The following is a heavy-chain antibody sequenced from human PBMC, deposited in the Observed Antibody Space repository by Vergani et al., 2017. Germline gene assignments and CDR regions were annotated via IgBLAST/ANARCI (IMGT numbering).Heavy chain of an antibody. CDR3: AKGDLGYCSSTSCSYYFDY. J-gene: IGHJ4*02. CDR2: ISGSGGST. V-gene: IGHV3-23*04. Sequence: EVQLVESGGGLVKRGGSLRLSCAASGFTFSSYSMNWVRQAPGKGLEWVSAISGSGGSTYYADSVKGRFTISRDNSKNTLYLQMNSLRAEDTAVYYCAKGDLGYCSSTSCSYYFDYWGQGTLVTVSS. D-gene: IGHD2-2*01. CDR1: GFTFSSYS.